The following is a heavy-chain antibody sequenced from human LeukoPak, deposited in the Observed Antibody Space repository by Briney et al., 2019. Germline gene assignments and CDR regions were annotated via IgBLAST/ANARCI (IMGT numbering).Heavy chain of an antibody. Sequence: GGSLRLSCAASGFTFSSYSMNWVRQAPGKGLEWVSYISSSSSTIYYADSVKGRFTISRDNSKNTLYLQMNSLRAEDTAVYYCAKGTYDFWSGYHLSYFDYWGQGTLVTVSS. CDR2: ISSSSSTI. CDR1: GFTFSSYS. V-gene: IGHV3-48*01. CDR3: AKGTYDFWSGYHLSYFDY. D-gene: IGHD3-3*01. J-gene: IGHJ4*02.